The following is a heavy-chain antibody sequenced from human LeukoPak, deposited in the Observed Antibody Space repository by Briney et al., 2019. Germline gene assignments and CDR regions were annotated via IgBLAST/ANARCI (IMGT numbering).Heavy chain of an antibody. CDR1: GGSISSYY. CDR3: ARRYCSSTSCYFGD. D-gene: IGHD2-2*01. Sequence: PSETLSLTCTVSGGSISSYYWSWIRQPPGKGLEWIGYIYYSGSTNYNPSLKSRVTISVDTSKNQFSLKLSSVTAADTAVYYRARRYCSSTSCYFGDWGQGTLVTVSS. CDR2: IYYSGST. J-gene: IGHJ4*02. V-gene: IGHV4-59*08.